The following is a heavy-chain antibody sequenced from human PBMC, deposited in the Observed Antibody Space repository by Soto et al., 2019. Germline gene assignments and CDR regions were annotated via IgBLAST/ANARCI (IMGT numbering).Heavy chain of an antibody. CDR2: IIPILGIA. Sequence: QVQLVQSGAEVKKPGSSVKVSCKASGGTFSSYTISWVRQAPGQGLEWMGRIIPILGIANSAQKFQGRVTITADKSTCTAYMGLSSLRSEDTAVYYWAREEYYYGSGAFFDYWGQGTLVNVSS. V-gene: IGHV1-69*08. D-gene: IGHD3-10*01. J-gene: IGHJ4*02. CDR1: GGTFSSYT. CDR3: AREEYYYGSGAFFDY.